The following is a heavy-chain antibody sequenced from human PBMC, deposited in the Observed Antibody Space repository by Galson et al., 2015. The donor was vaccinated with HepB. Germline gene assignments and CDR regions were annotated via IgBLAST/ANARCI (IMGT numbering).Heavy chain of an antibody. J-gene: IGHJ3*02. CDR3: AREPRRESAFDI. CDR1: GYTFTSYA. CDR2: INAGNGNT. V-gene: IGHV1-3*01. D-gene: IGHD5-24*01. Sequence: SVKVSCKASGYTFTSYAMHWVRQAPGQRLEWMGWINAGNGNTKYSQKFQGRVTITRDTSASTAYMELSSLRSEDTAVYDCAREPRRESAFDIWGQGTMVTVSS.